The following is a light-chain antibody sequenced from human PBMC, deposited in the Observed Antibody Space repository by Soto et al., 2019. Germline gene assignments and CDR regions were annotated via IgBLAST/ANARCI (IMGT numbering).Light chain of an antibody. Sequence: AIRMTQSPSSLSASTGDRVTITCRASQGISSYLAWYQQKPGKAPKLLIYAASTLQSGAPSRFSGSGSGTDFTLTISCLQSEDFATYYCQQYYSYPPLTFGGGTKVETK. J-gene: IGKJ4*01. CDR2: AAS. CDR3: QQYYSYPPLT. CDR1: QGISSY. V-gene: IGKV1-8*01.